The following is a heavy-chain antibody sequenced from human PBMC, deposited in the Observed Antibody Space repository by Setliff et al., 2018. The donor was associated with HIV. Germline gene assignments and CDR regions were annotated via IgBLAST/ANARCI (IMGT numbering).Heavy chain of an antibody. CDR1: GFTFSNAW. CDR2: IKSKIDGGTT. CDR3: TTDNYYDSSGFYDNWFDP. Sequence: GGSLRLSCAVSGFTFSNAWMSWVRQAPGKGLEWVGRIKSKIDGGTTDYAAPVKGRFTISRDDSKNTLYLQMNSLKTEDTAVYYCTTDNYYDSSGFYDNWFDPWGQGTLVTVSS. D-gene: IGHD3-22*01. V-gene: IGHV3-15*01. J-gene: IGHJ5*02.